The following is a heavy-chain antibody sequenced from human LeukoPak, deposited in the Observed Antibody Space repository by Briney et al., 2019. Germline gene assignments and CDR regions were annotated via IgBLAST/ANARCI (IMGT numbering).Heavy chain of an antibody. J-gene: IGHJ3*02. V-gene: IGHV3-7*04. D-gene: IGHD3-10*01. CDR2: IKQDGSEK. CDR3: AGELLKPTDAGAFDI. CDR1: GFTFSSYW. Sequence: GGSLRLSCAASGFTFSSYWMSWVRQAPGKGLEWVANIKQDGSEKYYVDSVKGRFTISRDNAKNSLYLQMNSLRAEDTAVYYCAGELLKPTDAGAFDIWGQGTMVTVSS.